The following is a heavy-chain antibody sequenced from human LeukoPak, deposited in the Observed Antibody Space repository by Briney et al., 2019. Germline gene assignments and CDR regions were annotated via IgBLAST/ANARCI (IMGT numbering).Heavy chain of an antibody. D-gene: IGHD2-15*01. V-gene: IGHV1-69*05. CDR1: GGTFSSYA. CDR2: TIPIFGTA. CDR3: AREICSGGSCYPDAFDI. Sequence: GASVKVSCKASGGTFSSYAISWVRQAPGQGLEWMGGTIPIFGTANYAQKFQGRVTITTDESTSTAYMELSSLRSEDTAVYYCAREICSGGSCYPDAFDIWGQGTMVTVSS. J-gene: IGHJ3*02.